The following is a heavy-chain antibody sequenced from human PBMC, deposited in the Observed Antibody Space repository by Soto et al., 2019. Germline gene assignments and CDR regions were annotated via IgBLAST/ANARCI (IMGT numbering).Heavy chain of an antibody. CDR2: IYYSDST. D-gene: IGHD3-22*01. CDR3: ARATYYYDRSGYLYYFDY. V-gene: IGHV4-59*01. Sequence: TSETLSLTCTVSGGSLSSYYWSWIRQSPGKGLESLGYIYYSDSTNYNPSLKSRVTVSVDTSKNQFSLKLSSVTAADTAVYYCARATYYYDRSGYLYYFDYWGQGTLVTVSS. J-gene: IGHJ4*02. CDR1: GGSLSSYY.